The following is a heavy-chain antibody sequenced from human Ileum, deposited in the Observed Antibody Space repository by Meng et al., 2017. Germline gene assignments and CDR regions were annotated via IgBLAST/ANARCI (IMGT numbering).Heavy chain of an antibody. V-gene: IGHV5-51*01. D-gene: IGHD2-2*02. J-gene: IGHJ4*02. CDR2: IHPGDSDI. CDR3: ARLHYCSGPTCYTPADY. Sequence: GGSLRLSCQGSGYTFKNYWIGWVRQMPGEGLEWMGIIHPGDSDIKYSPSFQGQVTISADKSISTAFLQWGSLKASDTAMYYCARLHYCSGPTCYTPADYWGQGTLVTVSS. CDR1: GYTFKNYW.